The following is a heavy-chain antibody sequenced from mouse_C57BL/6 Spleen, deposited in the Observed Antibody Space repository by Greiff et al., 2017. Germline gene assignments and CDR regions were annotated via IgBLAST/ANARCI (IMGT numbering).Heavy chain of an antibody. Sequence: QVQLQQPGAELVKPGASVKMSCKASGYTFTSYWITWVKQRPGQGLEWIGDIYPGSGSTNYNEKFKSKATLTVDTSSSTAYMQLSSLTSEDSAVXYCARGHYGSSYEAMDYWGQGTSVTVSS. CDR3: ARGHYGSSYEAMDY. CDR2: IYPGSGST. J-gene: IGHJ4*01. D-gene: IGHD1-1*01. CDR1: GYTFTSYW. V-gene: IGHV1-55*01.